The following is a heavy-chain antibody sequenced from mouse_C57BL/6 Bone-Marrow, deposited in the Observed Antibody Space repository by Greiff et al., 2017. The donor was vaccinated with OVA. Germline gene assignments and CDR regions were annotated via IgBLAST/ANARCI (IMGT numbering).Heavy chain of an antibody. Sequence: VQLQQSGPVLVKPGASVKMSCKASGYTFTDYYMNWVKQSHGKSLEWIGVINPYNGGTSYNQKFKGKATLTVDKSSSTAYMERNSLTSEDSAVYYCARKIYYYGSSYDYAMDYWGQGTSVTVSS. J-gene: IGHJ4*01. V-gene: IGHV1-19*01. CDR1: GYTFTDYY. CDR2: INPYNGGT. CDR3: ARKIYYYGSSYDYAMDY. D-gene: IGHD1-1*01.